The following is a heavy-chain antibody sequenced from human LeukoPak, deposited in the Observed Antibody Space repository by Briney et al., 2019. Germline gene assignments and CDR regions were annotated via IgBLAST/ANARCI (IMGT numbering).Heavy chain of an antibody. CDR2: ISGSGGST. CDR1: GFTFSSYA. D-gene: IGHD2-2*01. Sequence: PGGSLRLTCAASGFTFSSYAMSWVRQAPGKGLEWVSAISGSGGSTYYADSVKGRFTISRDNSKNTLYLQMNSLRAEDTAVYYCAKDRSSKHYYYYYYMDVWRKGTTVTVSS. V-gene: IGHV3-23*01. CDR3: AKDRSSKHYYYYYYMDV. J-gene: IGHJ6*03.